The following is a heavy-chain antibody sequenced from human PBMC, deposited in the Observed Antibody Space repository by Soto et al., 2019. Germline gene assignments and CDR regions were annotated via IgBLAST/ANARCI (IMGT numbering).Heavy chain of an antibody. Sequence: PGGSLRLSCAASGLTFSSYAMSWVRQAPGMGLEWVSGISVSGGSTYYADSVKGRFTISRDNSKNTLYLQMNSLRAEDTAVYYCAKDVWFGSNWGQGTLVTVSS. D-gene: IGHD3-10*01. J-gene: IGHJ4*02. CDR2: ISVSGGST. V-gene: IGHV3-23*01. CDR1: GLTFSSYA. CDR3: AKDVWFGSN.